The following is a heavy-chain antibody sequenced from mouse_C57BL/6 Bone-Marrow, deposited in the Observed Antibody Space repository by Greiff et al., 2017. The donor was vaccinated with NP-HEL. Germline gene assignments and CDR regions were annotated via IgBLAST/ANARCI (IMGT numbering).Heavy chain of an antibody. CDR2: IHPNSGST. V-gene: IGHV1-64*01. D-gene: IGHD1-1*01. CDR3: AREDYYGSSVVGY. CDR1: GYTFTSYW. Sequence: VQLQQSGAELVKPGASVKLSCKASGYTFTSYWMHWVKQRPGQGLEWIGMIHPNSGSTNYNEKFKSKATLTVDKSSSTAYMQLSSLTSEDSAVYYCAREDYYGSSVVGYWGQGTSVTVSS. J-gene: IGHJ4*01.